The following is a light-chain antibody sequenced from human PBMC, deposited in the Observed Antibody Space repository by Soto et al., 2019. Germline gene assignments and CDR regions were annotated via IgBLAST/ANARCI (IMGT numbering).Light chain of an antibody. CDR2: DAS. V-gene: IGKV3-11*01. Sequence: EIVLTQSPATLSLSPGERATLSCRASQSVSSYLAWYQQKPGQAPGLLIYDASNRATGIPARFSGSGSGTDFTLTISSLEAEDFAVYYCQQRSNWPYTFGQGTKLEIK. CDR3: QQRSNWPYT. CDR1: QSVSSY. J-gene: IGKJ2*01.